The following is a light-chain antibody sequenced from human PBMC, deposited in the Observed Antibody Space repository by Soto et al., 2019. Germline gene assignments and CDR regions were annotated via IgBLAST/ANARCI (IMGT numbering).Light chain of an antibody. CDR3: QQTSSSPWT. CDR1: QTVSTY. J-gene: IGKJ1*01. V-gene: IGKV1-39*01. Sequence: DILKTQSPSSLSASIGDRVTISCRTSQTVSTYLNWYQHKPGRGPTLLIYAASSLQSGVPSRFSGSGSGTDFTLTIGSLQPEDFATYYCQQTSSSPWTFGQGTKVEIK. CDR2: AAS.